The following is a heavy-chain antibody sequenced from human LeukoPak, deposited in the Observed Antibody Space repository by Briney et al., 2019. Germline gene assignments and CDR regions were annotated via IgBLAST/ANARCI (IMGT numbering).Heavy chain of an antibody. V-gene: IGHV3-48*01. CDR3: ARAGYYDSSGYVH. Sequence: GGSLRLSCAASGFTFSSYSMDWVRQAPGKGLEWVSYISSSSSTIYYADSVKGRFTISRDNAKNSLYLQMNSLRAEDTAVYYCARAGYYDSSGYVHWGQGTLVTVSS. CDR1: GFTFSSYS. CDR2: ISSSSSTI. J-gene: IGHJ4*02. D-gene: IGHD3-22*01.